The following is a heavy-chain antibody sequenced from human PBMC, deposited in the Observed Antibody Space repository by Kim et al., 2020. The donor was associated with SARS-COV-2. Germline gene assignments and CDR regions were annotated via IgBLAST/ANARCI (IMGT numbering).Heavy chain of an antibody. CDR2: IDWDDDK. V-gene: IGHV2-70*11. CDR1: GFSLSTSGMC. D-gene: IGHD3-9*01. CDR3: ARILPSYDILTGNYYYYYGMDV. Sequence: SGPTLVNPTHTLTLTCTFSGFSLSTSGMCVSWIRQPPGKALEWLARIDWDDDKYYSTSLKTRLTISKDTSKNQVVLTMTNMDPVDTATYYCARILPSYDILTGNYYYYYGMDVWGQGTTVTVSS. J-gene: IGHJ6*02.